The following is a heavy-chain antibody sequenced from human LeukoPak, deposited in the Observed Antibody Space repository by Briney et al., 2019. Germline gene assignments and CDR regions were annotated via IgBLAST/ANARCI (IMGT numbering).Heavy chain of an antibody. CDR1: GFTFSSYD. D-gene: IGHD3-16*01. J-gene: IGHJ6*03. V-gene: IGHV3-30*02. CDR2: IRYNGSNK. Sequence: GGSLRLSCAASGFTFSSYDMHWVRQAPGKGLEWVAFIRYNGSNKYYADSVKGRFTISRDNSKNTLYVQMNSLRAEDTAVYYCARSPRGKYYMDVSGKGTTVTAS. CDR3: ARSPRGKYYMDV.